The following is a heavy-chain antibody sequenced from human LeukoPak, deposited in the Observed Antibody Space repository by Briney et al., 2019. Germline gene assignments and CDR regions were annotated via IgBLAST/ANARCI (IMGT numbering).Heavy chain of an antibody. CDR1: GGSSSSYY. V-gene: IGHV4-59*08. CDR3: ARVLRGGREKNWFDP. CDR2: IYYSGST. J-gene: IGHJ5*02. Sequence: SETLSLTCTVSGGSSSSYYWSWIRQPPGKGLECIVYIYYSGSTNYNPSLKSRVTISVKPSKNQFSLKMSSVTGTDPAVYYCARVLRGGREKNWFDPWGQGTLVTVSS. D-gene: IGHD3-16*01.